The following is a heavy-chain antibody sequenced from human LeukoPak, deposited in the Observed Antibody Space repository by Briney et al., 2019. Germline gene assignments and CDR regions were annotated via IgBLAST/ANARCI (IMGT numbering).Heavy chain of an antibody. CDR1: GYTFTSYY. V-gene: IGHV1-46*01. CDR3: ARDTVLLWSGEIRTTDWFDP. CDR2: INPSGGST. J-gene: IGHJ5*02. D-gene: IGHD3-10*01. Sequence: ASVKVSCKASGYTFTSYYMHWVRQAPGQGLEWMGIINPSGGSTSYAQKFQGRITMTRDTSTSTVYMELSSLRSEDTAVYYCARDTVLLWSGEIRTTDWFDPWGQGTLVTVSS.